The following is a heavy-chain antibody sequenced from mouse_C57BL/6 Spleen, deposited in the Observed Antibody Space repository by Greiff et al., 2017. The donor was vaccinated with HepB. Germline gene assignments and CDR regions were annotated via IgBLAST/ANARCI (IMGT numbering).Heavy chain of an antibody. CDR1: GYTFTSYW. CDR2: IDPSDSYT. V-gene: IGHV1-69*01. J-gene: IGHJ4*01. D-gene: IGHD3-2*02. Sequence: QVQLKEPGAELVMPGASVKLSCKASGYTFTSYWMHWVKQRPGQGLEWIGEIDPSDSYTNYNQKFKGKSTLTVDKSSSTAYMQLSSLTSEDSAVYYCARPAAQATDYYAMDYWGQGTSVTVSS. CDR3: ARPAAQATDYYAMDY.